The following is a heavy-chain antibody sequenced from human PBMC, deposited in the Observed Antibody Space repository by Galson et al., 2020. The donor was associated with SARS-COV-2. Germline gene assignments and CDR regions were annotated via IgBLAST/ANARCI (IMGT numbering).Heavy chain of an antibody. D-gene: IGHD2-15*01. Sequence: GESLKISCAASGFTFSSYGMHWVRQAPGKGLEWVAVISYDGSNKYYADSVNGRFTISRDNSKNTLYLQMNSLRAEDTAVYYCANTLGYCSGGSCPDDWGQGTLVTVSS. J-gene: IGHJ4*02. CDR3: ANTLGYCSGGSCPDD. V-gene: IGHV3-30*18. CDR1: GFTFSSYG. CDR2: ISYDGSNK.